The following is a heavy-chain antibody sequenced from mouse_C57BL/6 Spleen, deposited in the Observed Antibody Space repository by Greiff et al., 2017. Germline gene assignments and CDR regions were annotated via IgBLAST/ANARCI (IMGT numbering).Heavy chain of an antibody. CDR1: GFTFSSYA. CDR3: SRDHANGDYIDV. V-gene: IGHV5-4*01. Sequence: EVMLVESGGGLVKPGGSLKLSCEASGFTFSSYAMSWVRQTPEKRLEWVATISDGGSYTYYPDNVKGRFTISRDNAKTNLYLQMSHLKSEDTAMYYGSRDHANGDYIDVWGTGTTVTVSS. CDR2: ISDGGSYT. D-gene: IGHD2-13*01. J-gene: IGHJ1*03.